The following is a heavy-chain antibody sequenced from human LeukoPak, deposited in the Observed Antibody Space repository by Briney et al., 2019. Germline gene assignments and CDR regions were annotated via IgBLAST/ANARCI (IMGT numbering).Heavy chain of an antibody. J-gene: IGHJ4*02. Sequence: SVKVSXKASGGTFSSYAISWVRQAHGQGLEWMGGIIPIFGTANYAQKFQGRVTITADESTSTAYMELSSLRSEDTAVYYCAQTKLGYCSSGSCYSRHYRLDYWGQGTLVTVSS. CDR2: IIPIFGTA. CDR1: GGTFSSYA. CDR3: AQTKLGYCSSGSCYSRHYRLDY. V-gene: IGHV1-69*13. D-gene: IGHD2-15*01.